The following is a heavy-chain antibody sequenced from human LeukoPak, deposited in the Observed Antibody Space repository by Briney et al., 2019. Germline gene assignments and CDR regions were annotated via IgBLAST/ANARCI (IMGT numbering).Heavy chain of an antibody. V-gene: IGHV3-23*01. J-gene: IGHJ4*02. CDR3: AKDSSGTGVRDDY. Sequence: GGSLRLSCAASGFTFSSYSMNWVRQAPGKGLEWVSAISGSGGSTYYADSVKGRFTISRDNSKNTLYLQMNSLRAEDTAVYYCAKDSSGTGVRDDYWGQGTLVTVSS. CDR2: ISGSGGST. D-gene: IGHD6-19*01. CDR1: GFTFSSYS.